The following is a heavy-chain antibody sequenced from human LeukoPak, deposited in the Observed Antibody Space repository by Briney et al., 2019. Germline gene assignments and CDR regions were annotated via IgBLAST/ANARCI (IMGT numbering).Heavy chain of an antibody. CDR3: ARKWLRDGFDI. D-gene: IGHD5-12*01. CDR1: GCSISSGYF. Sequence: SETLSLTCTVSGCSISSGYFWGWIRQPPGKGLEWIGTIYNSGSTYYNASLESRVTISVDTSKNQFSLKLSSVTAADTAVYYCARKWLRDGFDIWGQGTMVTVSS. V-gene: IGHV4-38-2*02. J-gene: IGHJ3*02. CDR2: IYNSGST.